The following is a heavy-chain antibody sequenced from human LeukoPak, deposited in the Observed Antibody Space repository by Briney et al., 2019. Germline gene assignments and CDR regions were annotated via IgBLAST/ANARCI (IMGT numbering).Heavy chain of an antibody. V-gene: IGHV6-1*01. CDR3: ARSLGGGWYYYYGMDV. Sequence: SPTLSLTFAISGDSVSSNSAAWNWIRQSPSRGLEWLGRTYYRSKWYNDYAVSVKSRITINPDTSKNQSSLQLNSVTPEDTAVYYCARSLGGGWYYYYGMDVWGKGTTVTVSS. J-gene: IGHJ6*04. D-gene: IGHD6-19*01. CDR1: GDSVSSNSAA. CDR2: TYYRSKWYN.